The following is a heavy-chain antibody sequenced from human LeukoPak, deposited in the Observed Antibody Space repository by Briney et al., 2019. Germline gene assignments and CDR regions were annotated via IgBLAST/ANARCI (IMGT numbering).Heavy chain of an antibody. CDR2: IRYDGSNK. V-gene: IGHV3-30*02. D-gene: IGHD6-13*01. J-gene: IGHJ4*02. CDR1: GFTFSSYG. Sequence: GGSLRLSCAASGFTFSSYGMHWVRQAPGKGLEWVAFIRYDGSNKYYADSVKGRFTISRDNSKNTLYLQMNSLRAEDTAVYYCAKVLSPLSSSWFFDYWGQGTLVTVSS. CDR3: AKVLSPLSSSWFFDY.